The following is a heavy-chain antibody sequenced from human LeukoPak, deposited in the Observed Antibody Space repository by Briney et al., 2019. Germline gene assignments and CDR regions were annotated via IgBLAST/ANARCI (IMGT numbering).Heavy chain of an antibody. J-gene: IGHJ5*02. CDR3: ARSGRPTSWFAP. CDR2: IYYKGNT. CDR1: SVSISTYY. V-gene: IGHV4-59*01. Sequence: SSETLSLTCTVSSVSISTYYWSWIRQPPGKGLEWIGYIYYKGNTNYNPALRRRVTISFDTHKNQFSLKLRPVTAADTAVYYCARSGRPTSWFAPWGQGTLVTVSS. D-gene: IGHD5-12*01.